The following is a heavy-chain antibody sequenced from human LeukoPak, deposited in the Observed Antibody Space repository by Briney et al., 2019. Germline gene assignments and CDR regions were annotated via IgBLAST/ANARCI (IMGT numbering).Heavy chain of an antibody. CDR3: AKDGTYCSSTSCPGAYYHYYGMDV. CDR2: ISGSGGST. D-gene: IGHD2-2*01. CDR1: GFTFSSYA. Sequence: GGSLRLSCAASGFTFSSYAMSWVRQAPGKGLEWVSAISGSGGSTYYADSVKGRFTISRGNSKNTLYLQMNSLRAEDTAVYYCAKDGTYCSSTSCPGAYYHYYGMDVWGQGTTVTVSS. J-gene: IGHJ6*02. V-gene: IGHV3-23*01.